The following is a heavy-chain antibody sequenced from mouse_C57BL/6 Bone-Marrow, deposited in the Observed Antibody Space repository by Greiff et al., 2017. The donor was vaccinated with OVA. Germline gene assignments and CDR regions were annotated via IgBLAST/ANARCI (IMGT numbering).Heavy chain of an antibody. V-gene: IGHV1-64*01. D-gene: IGHD6-5*01. CDR3: ARSVLCPPAWFAY. Sequence: VQLQQPGAELVKPGASVKLSCKASGYTFTSYWMHWVKQRPGQGLEWIGMIHPNSGSTNYNEKFKSKATLTVDKSSSTAYMQLSSLTSEDSAVYYCARSVLCPPAWFAYWGQGTLVTVSA. CDR2: IHPNSGST. J-gene: IGHJ3*01. CDR1: GYTFTSYW.